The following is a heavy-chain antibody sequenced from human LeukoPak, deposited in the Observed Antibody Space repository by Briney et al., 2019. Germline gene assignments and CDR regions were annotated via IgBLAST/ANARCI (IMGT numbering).Heavy chain of an antibody. V-gene: IGHV3-21*01. CDR1: GFTFSSYS. J-gene: IGHJ4*02. CDR2: ISSSSTYI. Sequence: GGSLRLSCAASGFTFSSYSMNWVRQAPGKGLEWVSSISSSSTYISYADSVKGRFTISGDNAKNSLYLQMNSLRAEDTAVYYCASTIAVAGTGDYWGQGTLVTVSS. CDR3: ASTIAVAGTGDY. D-gene: IGHD6-19*01.